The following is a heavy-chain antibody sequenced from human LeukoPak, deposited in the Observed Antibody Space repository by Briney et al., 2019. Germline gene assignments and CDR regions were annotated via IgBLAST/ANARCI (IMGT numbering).Heavy chain of an antibody. CDR2: ISGSAITT. V-gene: IGHV3-23*01. D-gene: IGHD3-10*01. J-gene: IGHJ4*02. Sequence: GGSLRLSCTTSGFTFSNYAMSWVRQAPGKGLEWFSSISGSAITTYYADSVKGRFAISRDNSKNTLYLQMTSLRAEDTAVYYCAKDQRFGDLDDYRGQGTLVTVSS. CDR1: GFTFSNYA. CDR3: AKDQRFGDLDDY.